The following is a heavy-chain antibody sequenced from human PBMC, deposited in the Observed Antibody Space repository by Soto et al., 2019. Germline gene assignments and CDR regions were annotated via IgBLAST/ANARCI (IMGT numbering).Heavy chain of an antibody. CDR2: ISYDGSNK. CDR1: GFTFSTYG. Sequence: PVVSLILSFGPSGFTFSTYGMHWVRQAPGKGLEWVAVISYDGSNKYYADSVKGRFTISRDNSKNTLYLQMNSLRAEDTAMYYCAKGSASSVW. V-gene: IGHV3-30*18. D-gene: IGHD6-13*01. CDR3: AKGSASSV. J-gene: IGHJ3*01.